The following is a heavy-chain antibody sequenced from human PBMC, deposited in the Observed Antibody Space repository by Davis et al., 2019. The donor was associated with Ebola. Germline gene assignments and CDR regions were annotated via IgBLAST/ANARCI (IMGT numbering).Heavy chain of an antibody. CDR1: GFTFSSYA. Sequence: PGGSLRLSCAASGFTFSSYAMSWVRQAPGKGLEWVSAISGSGGSTYYADSVKGRFTISRDNSKNTLYLQMNSLRAEDTAVYYCARGGRLGYCSGGSCYPGDYWGQGTLVTVSS. D-gene: IGHD2-15*01. CDR3: ARGGRLGYCSGGSCYPGDY. CDR2: ISGSGGST. J-gene: IGHJ4*02. V-gene: IGHV3-23*01.